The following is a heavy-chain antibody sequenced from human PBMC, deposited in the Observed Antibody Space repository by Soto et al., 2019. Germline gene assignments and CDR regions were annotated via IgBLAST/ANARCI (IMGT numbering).Heavy chain of an antibody. Sequence: QVQLVQSGAEVKKPGSSVKVSCKASGGTFSSYAISWVRQAPGQGLEWMGGIIPIFGTANYAQKFQGRVTITADESTSTAYMEVSSLRSEDTAVYYCASHGITGTWVDYYGMEVWGQGTTVTVSS. J-gene: IGHJ6*02. CDR3: ASHGITGTWVDYYGMEV. D-gene: IGHD1-7*01. V-gene: IGHV1-69*12. CDR2: IIPIFGTA. CDR1: GGTFSSYA.